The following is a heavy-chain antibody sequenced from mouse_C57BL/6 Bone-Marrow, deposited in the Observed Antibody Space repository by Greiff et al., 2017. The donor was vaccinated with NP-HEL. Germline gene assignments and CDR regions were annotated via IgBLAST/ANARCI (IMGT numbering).Heavy chain of an antibody. CDR1: GFTFSSYG. D-gene: IGHD1-1*01. CDR3: ARLLEPVITTVVATFDY. Sequence: EVKLVESGGDLVKPGGSLKLSCAASGFTFSSYGMSWVRQTPDKRLEWVATISSGGSYTYYPDSVKGRFTISRDNAKNTLYLQMSSLKSEDTAMYYCARLLEPVITTVVATFDYWGQGTTLTVSS. J-gene: IGHJ2*01. V-gene: IGHV5-6*01. CDR2: ISSGGSYT.